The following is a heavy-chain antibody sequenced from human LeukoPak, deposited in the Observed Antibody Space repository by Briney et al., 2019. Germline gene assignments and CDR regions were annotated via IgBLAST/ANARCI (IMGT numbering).Heavy chain of an antibody. D-gene: IGHD2-8*01. J-gene: IGHJ6*03. V-gene: IGHV3-30*02. CDR3: AKNGPRTHLFYMDV. CDR1: GFTFSNYD. Sequence: GGSLRLSCAASGFTFSNYDIHWVRQAPGKGLEWVAFLGYDGHNKFYGESVKGRFTISRDNSKDTLYLQMNSLRAEDTAVYYCAKNGPRTHLFYMDVWGKGTTVTISS. CDR2: LGYDGHNK.